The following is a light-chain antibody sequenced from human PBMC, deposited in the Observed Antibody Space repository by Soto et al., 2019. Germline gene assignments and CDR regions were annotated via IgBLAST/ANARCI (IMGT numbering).Light chain of an antibody. CDR2: GAS. V-gene: IGKV3-15*01. CDR1: QSVRTS. Sequence: EIVMTQSPATLSVSPGERATLSCWASQSVRTSVAWYQQRPGQTPGLLIYGASTRAIGVPARFSGGGSGTHYTHTVTSHQSEDVGIYYCQQYTDWPTTFCQGTNVEIK. J-gene: IGKJ1*01. CDR3: QQYTDWPTT.